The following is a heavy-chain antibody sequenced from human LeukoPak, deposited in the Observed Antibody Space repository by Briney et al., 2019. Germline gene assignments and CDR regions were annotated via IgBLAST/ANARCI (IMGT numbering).Heavy chain of an antibody. CDR1: GFTFSSYE. CDR3: ARENGPFDY. Sequence: GGSLRLSCAASGFTFSSYEMTWVRQAPGKGLEWVSYISHSGSTIYYADSVKGRFTISRDNAKNSLYLQMRSLRAEDTAVYYCARENGPFDYWGQGTLVTVSS. D-gene: IGHD2-8*01. V-gene: IGHV3-48*03. CDR2: ISHSGSTI. J-gene: IGHJ4*02.